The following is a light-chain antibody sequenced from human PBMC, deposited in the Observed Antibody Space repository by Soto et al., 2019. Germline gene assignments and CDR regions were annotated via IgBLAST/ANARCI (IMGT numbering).Light chain of an antibody. Sequence: EIVLTQSPATLSLSPGERATLSCRASQGVSSYLAWYQQKPGQAPRLLIYDASNRATGIPARFSGRGSGTDFTLTISSLEPEAFAVYYCQQHSNWPPYTFGQGTNLEIK. V-gene: IGKV3-11*01. CDR1: QGVSSY. CDR3: QQHSNWPPYT. J-gene: IGKJ2*01. CDR2: DAS.